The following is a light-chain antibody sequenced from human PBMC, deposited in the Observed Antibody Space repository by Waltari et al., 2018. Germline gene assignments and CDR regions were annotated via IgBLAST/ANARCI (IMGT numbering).Light chain of an antibody. V-gene: IGKV3-20*01. CDR3: QQYGSSPWT. CDR2: GAA. J-gene: IGKJ1*01. CDR1: QRVSSSY. Sequence: EIVLTQSPGTLSLSPGERATLPCRASQRVSSSYLAWYQQKPGQGPRLLIFGAASRATGIPDRFSGSGAGTDFTLTISRLEAEDFAVYYCQQYGSSPWTFGQGTKVEIK.